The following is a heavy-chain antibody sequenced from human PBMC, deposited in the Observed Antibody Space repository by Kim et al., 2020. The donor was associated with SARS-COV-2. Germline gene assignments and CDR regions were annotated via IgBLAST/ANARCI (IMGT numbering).Heavy chain of an antibody. J-gene: IGHJ5*01. CDR3: AKAKIRVPLDTLQCDS. CDR2: ISGSGSTT. Sequence: GGSLRLSCAASGFSFGDYAMSWVRQAPGKGLEWVSGISGSGSTTYYADSVRGRFTVSRDNTKDTLFLQLNSLRVDDTALYYCAKAKIRVPLDTLQCDSWG. V-gene: IGHV3-23*01. D-gene: IGHD2-2*01. CDR1: GFSFGDYA.